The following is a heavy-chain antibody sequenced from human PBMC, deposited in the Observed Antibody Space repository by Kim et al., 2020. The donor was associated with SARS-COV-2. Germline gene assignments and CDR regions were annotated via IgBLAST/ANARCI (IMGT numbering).Heavy chain of an antibody. CDR3: ARDCTVTSYYYYYYGMDV. CDR1: GYTFTSYG. J-gene: IGHJ6*02. Sequence: ASVKVSCKASGYTFTSYGISWVRQAPGQGLEWMGWISAYNGNTNYAQKLQGRVTMTTDTSTSTAYMELRSLRSDDTAVYYCARDCTVTSYYYYYYGMDVWGQGTTVTVSS. CDR2: ISAYNGNT. V-gene: IGHV1-18*01. D-gene: IGHD4-17*01.